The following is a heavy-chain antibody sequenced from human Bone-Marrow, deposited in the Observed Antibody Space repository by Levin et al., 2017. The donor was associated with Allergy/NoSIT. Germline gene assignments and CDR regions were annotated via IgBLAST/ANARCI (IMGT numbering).Heavy chain of an antibody. D-gene: IGHD4-17*01. CDR2: ISGAGVST. CDR3: ARGGLSGDSGWYFDL. CDR1: GFTFDYYA. J-gene: IGHJ2*01. V-gene: IGHV3-23*01. Sequence: SCAASGFTFDYYAMSWVRQAPGKGLEWVSAISGAGVSTYYADSVKGRFTISRDNSKNTLFLQMNRLRAEDTALYYCARGGLSGDSGWYFDLWGRGTLVTVSS.